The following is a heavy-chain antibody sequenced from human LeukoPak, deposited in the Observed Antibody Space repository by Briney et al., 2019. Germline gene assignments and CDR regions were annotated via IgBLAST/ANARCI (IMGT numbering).Heavy chain of an antibody. CDR1: GFTFSSYA. CDR3: TPSSSGWYPFDY. Sequence: GGSLRLSCAASGFTFSSYAMSWVRQAPGKGLEWVSAISGSGGSTYYADSVKGRFTISRDNSKNKLYLQMNSLRAEDTAVYYCTPSSSGWYPFDYWGQGTLVTVSS. J-gene: IGHJ4*02. D-gene: IGHD6-19*01. V-gene: IGHV3-23*01. CDR2: ISGSGGST.